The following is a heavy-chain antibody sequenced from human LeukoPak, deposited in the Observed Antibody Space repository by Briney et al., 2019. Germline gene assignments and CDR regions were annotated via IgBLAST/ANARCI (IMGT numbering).Heavy chain of an antibody. CDR1: GFILTDYW. CDR2: TNKDGSEK. D-gene: IGHD1-1*01. V-gene: IGHV3-7*03. CDR3: VRDGNDGLNDWEY. J-gene: IGHJ1*01. Sequence: GGSLRLSCEASGFILTDYWMTWARQAPGKGLEWVANTNKDGSEKWSVDSVKGRFTISRDNAKNSLYLQMNSLKAGDTALYYCVRDGNDGLNDWEYWGQGALVTVSS.